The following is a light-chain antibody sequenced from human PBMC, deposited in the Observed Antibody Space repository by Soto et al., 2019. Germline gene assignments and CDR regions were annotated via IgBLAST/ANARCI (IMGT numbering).Light chain of an antibody. CDR3: QQRRNWPLT. J-gene: IGKJ4*01. CDR1: QSVRSY. Sequence: EIVLTESRATLSLSPGDRATLSCRASQSVRSYLAWYQQKRGQAPRLLIYDASNRATGIPARFSGSGSGTDFTLTISSLEPEDFAVYYCQQRRNWPLTFGGGTKVDIK. CDR2: DAS. V-gene: IGKV3-11*01.